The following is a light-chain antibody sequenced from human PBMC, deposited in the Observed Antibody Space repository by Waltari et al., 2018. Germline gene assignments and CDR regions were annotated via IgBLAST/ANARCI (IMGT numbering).Light chain of an antibody. CDR1: QTVSLSY. CDR3: QQYGSSPIT. J-gene: IGKJ5*01. Sequence: EVVLTQSPGTLSLSPGERAPLSCRASQTVSLSYFAWYQQKPGQSPRLLIYDASRRATGIPDRFTGSGSGTDFTLTISRLEPEDFAVYYCQQYGSSPITFGQGTRLEIK. CDR2: DAS. V-gene: IGKV3-20*01.